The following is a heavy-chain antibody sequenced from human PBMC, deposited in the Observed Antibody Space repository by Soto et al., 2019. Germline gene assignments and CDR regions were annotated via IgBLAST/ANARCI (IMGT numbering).Heavy chain of an antibody. Sequence: QITLKESGPPLVKPTQTLTLTCSFSGFSLITSGVGVGWIRQPPGKALEWLALIYWDDDRRYSPSLTSRLTITKDSSKNQVVLTMTNMYPVDTATYYCAHCAGAGNSCYFKYWGQGTLVSVSS. V-gene: IGHV2-5*02. CDR2: IYWDDDR. CDR1: GFSLITSGVG. D-gene: IGHD6-13*01. CDR3: AHCAGAGNSCYFKY. J-gene: IGHJ4*02.